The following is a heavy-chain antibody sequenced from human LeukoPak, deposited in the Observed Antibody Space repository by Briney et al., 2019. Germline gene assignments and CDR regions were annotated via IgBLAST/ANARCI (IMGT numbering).Heavy chain of an antibody. V-gene: IGHV4-59*01. CDR3: ARGNYDSSGYYLRRVSSFDY. CDR1: GGSISSYY. Sequence: KPSETLSLTCTVSGGSISSYYWSWIRQPPGKGLEWIGYIYYSGSTNYNPSLKSRVTISVDTSKNQFSLKLSSMTAADTAVYYCARGNYDSSGYYLRRVSSFDYWGQGTLVTVSS. D-gene: IGHD3-22*01. J-gene: IGHJ4*02. CDR2: IYYSGST.